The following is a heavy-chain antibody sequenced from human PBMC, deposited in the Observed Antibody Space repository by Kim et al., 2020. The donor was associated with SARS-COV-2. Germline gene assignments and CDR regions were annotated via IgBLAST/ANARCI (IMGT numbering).Heavy chain of an antibody. Sequence: TYYNPSLQSRVTISVDPAKNRFSLMLSSVTAADAAVYYCASFYLDQSEGVWGQGTLVTVSS. CDR3: ASFYLDQSEGV. D-gene: IGHD3-9*01. CDR2: T. J-gene: IGHJ4*02. V-gene: IGHV4-30-2*04.